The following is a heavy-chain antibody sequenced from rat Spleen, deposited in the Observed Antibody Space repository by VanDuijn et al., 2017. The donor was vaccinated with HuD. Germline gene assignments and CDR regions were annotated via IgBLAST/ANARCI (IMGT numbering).Heavy chain of an antibody. J-gene: IGHJ2*01. D-gene: IGHD1-6*01. CDR1: GFIFNNYW. CDR3: TTWDYYDNRFDY. V-gene: IGHV5-31*01. CDR2: ITNTGGST. Sequence: EVQLVESGGGLVQPGGSLKLSCAASGFIFNNYWITWIRQAPGKGLEWVASITNTGGSTYYPDSVKCRFTISRDNDKSTLHLRMDSLRSEDTATYYCTTWDYYDNRFDYWGQGVMVTVSS.